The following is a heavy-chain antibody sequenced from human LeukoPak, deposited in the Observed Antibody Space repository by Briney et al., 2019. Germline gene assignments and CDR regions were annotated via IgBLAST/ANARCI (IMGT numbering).Heavy chain of an antibody. J-gene: IGHJ5*02. Sequence: GASVKVSCKASGGTFSSYAISWVRQAPGQGLEWMGGIIPIFGTANYAQKFQGRVTITADESTSTAYMELSSLRSEDTAVYHCARGGDYDRYNWFDPWGQGTLVTVSS. D-gene: IGHD3-22*01. CDR3: ARGGDYDRYNWFDP. V-gene: IGHV1-69*13. CDR2: IIPIFGTA. CDR1: GGTFSSYA.